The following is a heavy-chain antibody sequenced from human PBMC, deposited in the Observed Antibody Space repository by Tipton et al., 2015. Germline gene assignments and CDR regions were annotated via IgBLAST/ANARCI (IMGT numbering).Heavy chain of an antibody. D-gene: IGHD4-23*01. CDR1: GDSISSGSYY. CDR2: IYSSGST. CDR3: ARARGRHGGLFDS. Sequence: TLSLTCTVSGDSISSGSYYWGWIRQPPGKGLEWIGYIYSSGSTNYNPSLKSRVTISVDTSKTQFSLKMSSVTASDTAVYYCARARGRHGGLFDSWGQGILVTVSS. J-gene: IGHJ4*02. V-gene: IGHV4-61*01.